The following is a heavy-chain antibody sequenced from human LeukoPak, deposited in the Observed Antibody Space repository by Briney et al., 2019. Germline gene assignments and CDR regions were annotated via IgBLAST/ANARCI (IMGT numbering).Heavy chain of an antibody. CDR2: IYPGDSDT. J-gene: IGHJ4*02. V-gene: IGHV5-51*01. CDR1: GYSFTSYW. D-gene: IGHD6-13*01. Sequence: GESLKISCKGSGYSFTSYWIGWVRQMPGKGLEWMGIIYPGDSDTRYSTSFQGEVTISADKSISTAYLQWSSLKASATAMYYSARRSAADDYWGQGALVTVSS. CDR3: ARRSAADDY.